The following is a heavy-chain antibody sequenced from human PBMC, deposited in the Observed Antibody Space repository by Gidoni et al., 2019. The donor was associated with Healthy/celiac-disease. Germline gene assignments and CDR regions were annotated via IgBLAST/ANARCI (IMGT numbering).Heavy chain of an antibody. D-gene: IGHD3-22*01. V-gene: IGHV3-53*01. CDR1: FTVSSNY. CDR2: SYSGCSK. CDR3: AVPSYDSSGYYPLDY. J-gene: IGHJ4*02. Sequence: FTVSSNYIRLVRQAQGNGLEWVSVSYSGCSKYYADSVKGRFTIARDKSKNTLYLQMNSLRAEDTAVYYCAVPSYDSSGYYPLDYWGQGTLVTVSS.